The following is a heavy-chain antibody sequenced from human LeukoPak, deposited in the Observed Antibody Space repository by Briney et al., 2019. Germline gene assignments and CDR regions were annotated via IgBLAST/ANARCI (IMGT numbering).Heavy chain of an antibody. D-gene: IGHD1-20*01. J-gene: IGHJ4*02. CDR1: GFTFSSYA. Sequence: GGSLRLSCKASGFTFSSYAMSWVRQAPGKGLQWVSGIIGSGTGTYYADSVKGRFTISRDNSRNTVYLEMSNLRAEDTAIYYCAKDETLSGINYFAYWGQGALVTVSS. CDR2: IIGSGTGT. CDR3: AKDETLSGINYFAY. V-gene: IGHV3-23*01.